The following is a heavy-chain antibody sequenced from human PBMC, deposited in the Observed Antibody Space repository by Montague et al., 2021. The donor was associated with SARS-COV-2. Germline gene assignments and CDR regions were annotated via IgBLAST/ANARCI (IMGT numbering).Heavy chain of an antibody. CDR2: IYSGGDT. V-gene: IGHV3-53*01. CDR3: ARGGVGATWAFDI. CDR1: GFTVNSNY. Sequence: SLRLSCAASGFTVNSNYMSWVRQAPGKGLEWVALIYSGGDTTYAXSVRGRFTISRDNSKNTLYLQMNSLRVEDTAVFYCARGGVGATWAFDIWGQGTMVTVSS. D-gene: IGHD1-26*01. J-gene: IGHJ3*02.